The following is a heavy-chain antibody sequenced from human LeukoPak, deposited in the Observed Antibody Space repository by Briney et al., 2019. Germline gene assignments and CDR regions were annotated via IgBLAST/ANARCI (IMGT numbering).Heavy chain of an antibody. CDR2: IKQDGSEK. CDR3: ARGFPKFDY. V-gene: IGHV3-7*01. Sequence: GGSLRLSCAASGFTFNYAWMSWVRQAPGKGLEWVANIKQDGSEKYYVDSVKGRFTISRDNAKNSLYLQMNSLRAEDTAVYYCARGFPKFDYWGQGTLVTVSS. J-gene: IGHJ4*02. CDR1: GFTFNYAW.